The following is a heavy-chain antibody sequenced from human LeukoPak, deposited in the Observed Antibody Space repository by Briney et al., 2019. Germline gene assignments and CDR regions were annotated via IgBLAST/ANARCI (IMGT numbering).Heavy chain of an antibody. CDR2: ISGSGGST. J-gene: IGHJ4*02. Sequence: GGSLRLSCAASGFTFSSYAMSWVRQVPGKGLEWVSAISGSGGSTYYADSVKGRFTVSRDNSKNTLYLQMNSLRAEDTAVYYCAKDYRDGYNYFDYWGQGTLVTVSS. CDR3: AKDYRDGYNYFDY. D-gene: IGHD5-24*01. CDR1: GFTFSSYA. V-gene: IGHV3-23*01.